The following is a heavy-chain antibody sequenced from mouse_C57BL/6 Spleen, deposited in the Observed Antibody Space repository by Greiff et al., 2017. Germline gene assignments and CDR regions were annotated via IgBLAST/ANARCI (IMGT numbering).Heavy chain of an antibody. V-gene: IGHV1-19*01. J-gene: IGHJ2*01. Sequence: VQLKESGPVLVKPGASVKMSCKASGYTFTDYYMNWVKQTHGKSLEWIGFINPYNGGTSYTQKFKGKATLTVDKSSSTAYMELNSLTSEDSAVYYCTREEGTGFDYWGQGTTLTVSS. CDR1: GYTFTDYY. CDR3: TREEGTGFDY. CDR2: INPYNGGT. D-gene: IGHD3-3*01.